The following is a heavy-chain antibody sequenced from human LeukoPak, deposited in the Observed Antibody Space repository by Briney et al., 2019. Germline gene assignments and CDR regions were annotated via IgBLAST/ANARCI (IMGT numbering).Heavy chain of an antibody. CDR3: ARDRAHYESDAFDI. J-gene: IGHJ3*02. D-gene: IGHD3-3*01. V-gene: IGHV4-4*07. CDR2: IFTSGNS. CDR1: GASISRYY. Sequence: SETLSLTCTVSGASISRYYWSWIRQSAGKGLEWIGHIFTSGNSNYNPSLKSRVTMSVDTSKNQISLRLSSVTAADTAVYYCARDRAHYESDAFDIWGQGTMVTVSS.